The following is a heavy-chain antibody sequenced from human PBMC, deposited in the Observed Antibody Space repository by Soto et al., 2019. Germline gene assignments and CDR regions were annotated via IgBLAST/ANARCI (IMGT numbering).Heavy chain of an antibody. CDR1: GFTFSPYW. V-gene: IGHV3-74*01. CDR2: INPDGSST. CDR3: GRGSSGSPRGMDV. J-gene: IGHJ6*02. D-gene: IGHD6-19*01. Sequence: EVQLAESGGGLVQPGGSLRLSCAASGFTFSPYWMHWVRQAPGKGLVWVSRINPDGSSTDYADSVKGRFTISRDNAKNTLYLQMNSLRAEDTAVYYCGRGSSGSPRGMDVWGQGATVNVSS.